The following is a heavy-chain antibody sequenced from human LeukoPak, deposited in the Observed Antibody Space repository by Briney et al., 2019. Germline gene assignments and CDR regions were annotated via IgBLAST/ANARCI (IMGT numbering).Heavy chain of an antibody. D-gene: IGHD2-2*01. CDR2: ISGRGGSL. Sequence: GGSLRLSCAASGFTFSNYAMSWVRQAPGKGLEWVSAISGRGGSLYHADSVKGRFTISRDNSKNTLYLQMNSLRAEDTAVYYCAIRSTRWYFDYWGQGTLVTVSS. CDR3: AIRSTRWYFDY. V-gene: IGHV3-23*01. J-gene: IGHJ4*02. CDR1: GFTFSNYA.